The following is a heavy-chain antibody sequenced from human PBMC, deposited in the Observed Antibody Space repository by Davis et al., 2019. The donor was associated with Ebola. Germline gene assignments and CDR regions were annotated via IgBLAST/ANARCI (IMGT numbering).Heavy chain of an antibody. Sequence: GESLKISCAASGFTFSTYNMNWVRQAPGKGLEWVSSISSSTSYTYYADSLKGRFTISRDNAKNSLYLQMNSLRDEDTAVYYCASAERFGELLYPFDYWGQGTLVTVSS. CDR3: ASAERFGELLYPFDY. D-gene: IGHD3-10*01. CDR2: ISSSTSYT. J-gene: IGHJ4*02. V-gene: IGHV3-21*01. CDR1: GFTFSTYN.